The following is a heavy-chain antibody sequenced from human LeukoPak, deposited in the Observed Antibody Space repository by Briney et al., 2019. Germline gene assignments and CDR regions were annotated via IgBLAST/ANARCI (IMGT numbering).Heavy chain of an antibody. J-gene: IGHJ4*02. V-gene: IGHV4-34*01. Sequence: SETLSLTCAVYGGSFSGYYWSWIRQPPGKGLEWIGEINHSGSTNYNPSLKSRVTISVDTSKNQFSLKLSSVTAADTAVYYCARDGEVGATTFDYWGQGTLVTVSS. CDR1: GGSFSGYY. CDR2: INHSGST. D-gene: IGHD1-26*01. CDR3: ARDGEVGATTFDY.